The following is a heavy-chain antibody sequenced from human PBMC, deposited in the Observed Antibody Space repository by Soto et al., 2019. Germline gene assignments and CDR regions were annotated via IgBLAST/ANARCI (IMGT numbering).Heavy chain of an antibody. Sequence: QVQLVPSGAEVKKPGASVKVSCKASGYTFTSYYMHWVRQAPGQGLEWMGIINPSGGSTSYAQKDQGRVNMTRDTSTSTVYMELSSLRSADTAVYYCARLAVAGLYYFDYWGQGTLVTVYS. CDR3: ARLAVAGLYYFDY. CDR2: INPSGGST. J-gene: IGHJ4*02. CDR1: GYTFTSYY. D-gene: IGHD6-19*01. V-gene: IGHV1-46*03.